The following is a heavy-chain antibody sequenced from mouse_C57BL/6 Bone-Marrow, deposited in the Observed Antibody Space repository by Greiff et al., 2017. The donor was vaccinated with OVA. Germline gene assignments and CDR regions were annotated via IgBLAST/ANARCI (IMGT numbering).Heavy chain of an antibody. Sequence: VQLQQSGPVLVKPGASVKMSCKASGYTFTDYYMNWVKQSHGKSLEWIGVINPYNGGTSYNQKFKGKATLTVDKSSSTAYMELNSLTSEDSAVYYCAKDPLYYAMDYWGQGTSVTVSS. J-gene: IGHJ4*01. CDR2: INPYNGGT. CDR1: GYTFTDYY. V-gene: IGHV1-19*01. CDR3: AKDPLYYAMDY.